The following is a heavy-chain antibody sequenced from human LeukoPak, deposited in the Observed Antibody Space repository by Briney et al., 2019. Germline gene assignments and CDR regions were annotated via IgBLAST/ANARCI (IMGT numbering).Heavy chain of an antibody. CDR2: IYYSGST. D-gene: IGHD3-22*01. J-gene: IGHJ4*02. V-gene: IGHV4-30-4*08. CDR1: GFTFSSYA. Sequence: LRLSCAASGFTFSSYAMSWVRQPPGKGLEWIGYIYYSGSTYYNPSLKSRVTISVDTSKNQFSLKLSSVTAADTAVYYCARDEKDYYDSSGYSPSYFDYWGQGTLVTVSS. CDR3: ARDEKDYYDSSGYSPSYFDY.